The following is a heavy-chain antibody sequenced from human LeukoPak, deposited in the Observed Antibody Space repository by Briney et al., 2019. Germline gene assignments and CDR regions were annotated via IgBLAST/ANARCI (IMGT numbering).Heavy chain of an antibody. J-gene: IGHJ4*02. CDR1: GYTFTGYY. V-gene: IGHV1-2*02. CDR3: ARGVGIYDSSDY. CDR2: INPNSGGT. Sequence: ASVKVSYKASGYTFTGYYMHWVRQAPGQGLEWMGWINPNSGGTNYAQKFQGRVTMTRDTSISTAYMELSRLRSDDTAVYYCARGVGIYDSSDYWGQGTLVTVSS. D-gene: IGHD3-22*01.